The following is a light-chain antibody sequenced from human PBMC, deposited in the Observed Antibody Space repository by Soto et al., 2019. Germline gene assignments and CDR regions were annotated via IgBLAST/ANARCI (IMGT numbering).Light chain of an antibody. V-gene: IGKV1-5*03. CDR3: QQYNSYSPAT. CDR2: KAS. J-gene: IGKJ1*01. CDR1: QSISSW. Sequence: DIQMTQSPSTLSASVGDRVTITCRASQSISSWLAWYQQKPGKAPKLLIYKASGLESGVPSRFSGSGSGTEFTLTISSLQPDDFATYYCQQYNSYSPATFGQGTKV.